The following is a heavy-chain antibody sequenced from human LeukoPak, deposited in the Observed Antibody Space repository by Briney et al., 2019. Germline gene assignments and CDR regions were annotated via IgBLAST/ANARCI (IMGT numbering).Heavy chain of an antibody. CDR1: GYTLTELS. V-gene: IGHV1-24*01. CDR3: ATDYYYDSSDSYYTVDY. CDR2: FDPEDGET. D-gene: IGHD3-22*01. J-gene: IGHJ4*02. Sequence: ASVKVSCKVSGYTLTELSMHWVRQAPGKGLEWMGGFDPEDGETFYAQKFQGRVTMTEDTSTDTAYMELSSLRSEDTAVYYCATDYYYDSSDSYYTVDYWGQGTLVTVSS.